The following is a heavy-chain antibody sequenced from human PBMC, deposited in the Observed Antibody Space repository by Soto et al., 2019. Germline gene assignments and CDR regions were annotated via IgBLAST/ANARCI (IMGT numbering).Heavy chain of an antibody. CDR3: ARANQMVIYPYDYPMDV. CDR2: ISPSTGGA. Sequence: GASVKVSCKASGYNFHRYYLHWVRQAPGARLEWLGRISPSTGGAIYAQKYRGRVTLTRDTSISTGYMDLSSLRSDDTAVYYCARANQMVIYPYDYPMDVWGQGTPVTV. J-gene: IGHJ6*02. V-gene: IGHV1-2*06. D-gene: IGHD3-22*01. CDR1: GYNFHRYY.